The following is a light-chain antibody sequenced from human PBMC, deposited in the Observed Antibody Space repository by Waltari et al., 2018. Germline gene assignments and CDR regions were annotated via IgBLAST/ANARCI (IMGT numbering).Light chain of an antibody. V-gene: IGLV1-51*01. CDR3: GTWDTSLSAVV. Sequence: QSVLTQPPSVSAAPGQRVTISCSGSNSNIGNNFVSWYQQLSGTAPKVLIFDKYNRASGIPDRFSGSKAGTSATLDITGLQTGDEADYYCGTWDTSLSAVVFGGGTKVTVL. J-gene: IGLJ3*02. CDR1: NSNIGNNF. CDR2: DKY.